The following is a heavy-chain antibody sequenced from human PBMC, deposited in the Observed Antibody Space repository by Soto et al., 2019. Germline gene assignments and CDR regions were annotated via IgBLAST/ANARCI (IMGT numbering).Heavy chain of an antibody. J-gene: IGHJ4*02. CDR2: TSNSGST. Sequence: QVQLQESGPGLVKPSQTLSLTCTVSGGSITSSGYYWSWIRQHPGEGLEWIGFTSNSGSTSYNPSLKSRVTISVDTSSNQFPRTLKSVTAADTAVYYCARGGGSTKVDYWGQGTLVTVSP. D-gene: IGHD2-2*01. CDR3: ARGGGSTKVDY. V-gene: IGHV4-31*03. CDR1: GGSITSSGYY.